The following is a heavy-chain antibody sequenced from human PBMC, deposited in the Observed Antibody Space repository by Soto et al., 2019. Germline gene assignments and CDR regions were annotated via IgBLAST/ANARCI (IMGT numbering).Heavy chain of an antibody. CDR1: GFTFSSYG. CDR3: ARVYYDSPRPHYYYYYGMDV. J-gene: IGHJ6*02. CDR2: IWYDGSSK. D-gene: IGHD3-22*01. Sequence: QVQLVESGGGVVQPGRSLRLSCAASGFTFSSYGMHWVRQAPGKGLEWVAVIWYDGSSKYYADSVKGRFTISRDNSKNTLYLQMNSLRADDTAVYYCARVYYDSPRPHYYYYYGMDVWGQGTTVTVSS. V-gene: IGHV3-33*01.